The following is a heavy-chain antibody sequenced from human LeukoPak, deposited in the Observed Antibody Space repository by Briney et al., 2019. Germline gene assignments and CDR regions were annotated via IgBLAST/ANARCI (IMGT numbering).Heavy chain of an antibody. Sequence: GGSVRLSCAASGFTFSSYWMSWVRQAPGKGLEWVANIKQDGSEKYYVDSVKGRFTISRDNAKNSLYLQMNSLRAEDTAVYYCARSCCNGGGDFDYWGQGTLVTVSS. V-gene: IGHV3-7*01. J-gene: IGHJ4*02. CDR1: GFTFSSYW. CDR2: IKQDGSEK. CDR3: ARSCCNGGGDFDY. D-gene: IGHD2-15*01.